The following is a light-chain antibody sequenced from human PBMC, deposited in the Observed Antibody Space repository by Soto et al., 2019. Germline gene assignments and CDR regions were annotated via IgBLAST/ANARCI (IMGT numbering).Light chain of an antibody. CDR3: KSYAGSNTYV. J-gene: IGLJ1*01. CDR2: EVV. V-gene: IGLV2-8*01. Sequence: QSVLTQPPSASGSPGRSVTISCTGTKNDIGVYDFVSWYQHHPGKAPRLIIYEVVQRPSGVPDRFSGSKSGNTASLTVSGLQDEDEDDYFCKSYAGSNTYVFGSGTKV. CDR1: KNDIGVYDF.